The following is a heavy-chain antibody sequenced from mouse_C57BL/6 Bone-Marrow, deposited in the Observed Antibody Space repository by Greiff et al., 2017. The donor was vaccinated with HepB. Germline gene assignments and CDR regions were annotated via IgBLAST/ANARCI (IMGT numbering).Heavy chain of an antibody. J-gene: IGHJ2*01. CDR1: GYTFTSYG. CDR3: AREGVNYYEDFDY. V-gene: IGHV1-81*01. Sequence: VQLQESGAELARPGASVKLSCKASGYTFTSYGISWVKQRTGQGLEWIGEIYPRSGNTYYNEKFKGKATLTADKSSSTAYMELRSLTSEDSAVYFCAREGVNYYEDFDYWGQGTTLTVSS. CDR2: IYPRSGNT. D-gene: IGHD1-1*01.